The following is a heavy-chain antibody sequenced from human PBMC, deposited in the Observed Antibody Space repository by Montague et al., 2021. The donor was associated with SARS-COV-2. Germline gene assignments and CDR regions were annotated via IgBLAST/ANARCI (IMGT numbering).Heavy chain of an antibody. CDR1: GGSISSSCYY. CDR3: ARHPLGDCSSTSCYVG. V-gene: IGHV4-39*01. Sequence: SETLSLTCTVSGGSISSSCYYWGWLRQPPGKGLVWIVSINYSGSTYYNPPLKSRVTIFEDTSKNQFSMKLSSVTAADTAVYYCARHPLGDCSSTSCYVGWGQGTLVTVSS. J-gene: IGHJ4*02. CDR2: INYSGST. D-gene: IGHD2-2*01.